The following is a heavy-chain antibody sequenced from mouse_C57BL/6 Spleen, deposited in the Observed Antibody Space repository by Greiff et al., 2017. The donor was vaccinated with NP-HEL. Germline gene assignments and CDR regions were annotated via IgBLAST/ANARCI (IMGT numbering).Heavy chain of an antibody. Sequence: EVQLQQSGAELVRPGASVKLSCTASGFNIKDYYMHWVKQRPEQGLEWIGRIDPDDGDTEYAPKLQGKATMTADTSSNTSYLQRSSLTSEDTSVYYCTTQGYYDAMDYWGQGTSVTVSS. V-gene: IGHV14-1*01. CDR2: IDPDDGDT. CDR1: GFNIKDYY. J-gene: IGHJ4*01. CDR3: TTQGYYDAMDY.